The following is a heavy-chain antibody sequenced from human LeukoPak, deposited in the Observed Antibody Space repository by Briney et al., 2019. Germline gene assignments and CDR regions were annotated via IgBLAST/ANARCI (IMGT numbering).Heavy chain of an antibody. CDR2: ISSSSSYI. CDR1: GFTFSSYS. Sequence: PGGSLRLSCAASGFTFSSYSMNWVRQAPGKGLEWVSSISSSSSYIYYADSVKGRFTISRDNAKNSLYLQMNSLRAEDTAVYYCAPFSNWYDSSGYYSEIDYWGQGTLVTVSS. V-gene: IGHV3-21*01. CDR3: APFSNWYDSSGYYSEIDY. D-gene: IGHD3-22*01. J-gene: IGHJ4*02.